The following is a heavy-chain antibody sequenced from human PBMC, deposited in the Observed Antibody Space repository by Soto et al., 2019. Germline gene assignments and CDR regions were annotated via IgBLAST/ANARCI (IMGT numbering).Heavy chain of an antibody. J-gene: IGHJ6*02. Sequence: PSETLSLTCTVSGDSISNYYWSWIRQPPGKGLEWIGYVYYIGSTNYNPSLKSRVTISIDTSKNQFSLRLNSVTAADTAVYYCARVGYYGSGSMDVWGQGTTVTVSS. CDR1: GDSISNYY. CDR3: ARVGYYGSGSMDV. D-gene: IGHD3-10*01. CDR2: VYYIGST. V-gene: IGHV4-59*01.